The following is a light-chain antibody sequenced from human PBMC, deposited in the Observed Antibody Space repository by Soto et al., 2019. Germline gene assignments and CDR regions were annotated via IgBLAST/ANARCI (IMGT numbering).Light chain of an antibody. CDR3: ISYAGNNIFL. Sequence: QSVLTQPPSASGSPGQSVTISCTGTSSDVGSYAYVSWYQQHPGKAPKLVIYEVAKRPSGVPDRFSGSKSGNTASLTVSGLQAEDEADYYCISYAGNNIFLFGTGTKLTVL. CDR2: EVA. J-gene: IGLJ1*01. CDR1: SSDVGSYAY. V-gene: IGLV2-8*01.